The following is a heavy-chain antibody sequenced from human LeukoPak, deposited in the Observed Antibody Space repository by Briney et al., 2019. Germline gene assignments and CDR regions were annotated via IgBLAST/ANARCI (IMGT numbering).Heavy chain of an antibody. CDR1: GFTFSSFG. J-gene: IGHJ4*02. CDR2: ISYDGSNP. CDR3: AKDHYDYIGGTYRDFDY. V-gene: IGHV3-30*18. Sequence: GGSLRLSCAASGFTFSSFGMHWVRQARGKGLEWVAVISYDGSNPYYADSVKGRFTISRDNSKNTLYLQMNSLRAEDTAVYYCAKDHYDYIGGTYRDFDYWGQGTLVTVSS. D-gene: IGHD3-16*02.